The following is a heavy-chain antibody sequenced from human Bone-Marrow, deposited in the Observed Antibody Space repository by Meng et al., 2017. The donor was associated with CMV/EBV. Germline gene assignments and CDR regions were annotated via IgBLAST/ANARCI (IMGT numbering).Heavy chain of an antibody. Sequence: GESLKISCAASGFTVSSNYMSWVRQAPGKGLEWVSVIYSGGSTYYADSVKGRFTISRDNSKNTLYLQMNSLRAEDMAVYYCAKGTSRDGYNTDFDYWGQGTLVTVSS. CDR1: GFTVSSNY. D-gene: IGHD5-24*01. CDR3: AKGTSRDGYNTDFDY. V-gene: IGHV3-53*01. J-gene: IGHJ4*02. CDR2: IYSGGST.